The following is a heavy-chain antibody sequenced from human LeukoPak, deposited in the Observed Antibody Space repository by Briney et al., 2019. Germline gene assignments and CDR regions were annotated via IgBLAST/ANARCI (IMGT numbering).Heavy chain of an antibody. J-gene: IGHJ4*02. Sequence: GGSLRLSCAASGFTFSSYAMHWVRQAPGKGLEWVAVISYDGSNKYYADSVKGRFTISRDNSKNTLYLQMNSLRAEDTAVYYCAKSFGGSSGFDYWGQGTLVTVSS. CDR2: ISYDGSNK. CDR1: GFTFSSYA. CDR3: AKSFGGSSGFDY. D-gene: IGHD1-26*01. V-gene: IGHV3-30*04.